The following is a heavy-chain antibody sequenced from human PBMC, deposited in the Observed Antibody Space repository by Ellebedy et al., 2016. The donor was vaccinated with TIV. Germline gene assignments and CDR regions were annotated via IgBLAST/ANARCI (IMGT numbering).Heavy chain of an antibody. J-gene: IGHJ6*02. CDR3: AMGEFYYGMDV. CDR2: ISYDGSTQ. D-gene: IGHD3-16*01. CDR1: GFTFSNYG. Sequence: GESLKISCAASGFTFSNYGMHWVRQAPGKGLEWVAVISYDGSTQYYADSVKGRFTISRDDSKSTLYLQMNSLRAEDTAVYYCAMGEFYYGMDVWGQGTTVTVSS. V-gene: IGHV3-30*03.